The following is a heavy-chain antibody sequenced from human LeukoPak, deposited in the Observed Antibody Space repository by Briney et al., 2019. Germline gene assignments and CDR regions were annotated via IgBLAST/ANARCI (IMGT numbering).Heavy chain of an antibody. CDR3: TTELDVRPNHY. D-gene: IGHD1-14*01. CDR1: GLTFSNAW. CDR2: IKRKSDGGTT. Sequence: GGSLRLSCAASGLTFSNAWMSWVRQAPGKGLEWVGRIKRKSDGGTTDYAAPVKGRFTISRDDSKNTLCLQMNSLKSEDTAVYYCTTELDVRPNHYWGQGTLVTVSS. J-gene: IGHJ4*02. V-gene: IGHV3-15*01.